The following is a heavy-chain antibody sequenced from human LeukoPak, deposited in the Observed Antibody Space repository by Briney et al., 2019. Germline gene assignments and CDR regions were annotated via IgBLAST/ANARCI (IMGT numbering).Heavy chain of an antibody. CDR2: ISYDGNNK. CDR3: ARDLGGYSASPNYYYYYMDV. Sequence: GGSLRLSCAASGFTFSSYAMHWVRQAPGKGLEWVAVISYDGNNKYYADSVEGRFTISRDNSKNTLYLQMNSLRAEDTAVYYCARDLGGYSASPNYYYYYMDVWGKGTTVTVSS. J-gene: IGHJ6*03. D-gene: IGHD6-13*01. CDR1: GFTFSSYA. V-gene: IGHV3-30-3*01.